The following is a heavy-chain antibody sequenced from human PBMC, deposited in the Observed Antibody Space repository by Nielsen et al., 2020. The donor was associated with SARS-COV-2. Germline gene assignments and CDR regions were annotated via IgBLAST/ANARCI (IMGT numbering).Heavy chain of an antibody. D-gene: IGHD5-12*01. CDR3: ARGRYSGYDFLSSTYYYYGMDV. CDR2: IYYSGST. Sequence: WIRQPPGKSLEWIGYIYYSGSTYYNPSLKSRVTISVDTSKNQFSLKLSSVTAADTAVYYCARGRYSGYDFLSSTYYYYGMDVWGQGTTVTVSS. J-gene: IGHJ6*02. V-gene: IGHV4-31*02.